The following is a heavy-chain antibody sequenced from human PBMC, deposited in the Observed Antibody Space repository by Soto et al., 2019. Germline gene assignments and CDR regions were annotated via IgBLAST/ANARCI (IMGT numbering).Heavy chain of an antibody. D-gene: IGHD4-17*01. Sequence: QVQLQESGPGLVKPSETLSLTCTVSGGSISSYYWSWIRQPPGKGLEWIGYIYYSGSTNYNPSLKRRVTISVDTSKNQFSLKLSSVTAADTAVYYCARTTTVTNFDYWGQGTLVTVSS. V-gene: IGHV4-59*08. CDR2: IYYSGST. J-gene: IGHJ4*02. CDR1: GGSISSYY. CDR3: ARTTTVTNFDY.